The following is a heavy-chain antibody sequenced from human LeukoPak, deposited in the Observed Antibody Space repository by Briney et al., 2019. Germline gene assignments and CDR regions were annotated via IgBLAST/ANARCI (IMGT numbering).Heavy chain of an antibody. CDR1: GYSISSGYY. D-gene: IGHD3-22*01. J-gene: IGHJ4*02. CDR2: IYHSGST. CDR3: ASIPRASPMN. V-gene: IGHV4-38-2*02. Sequence: SETLSLTCTVSGYSISSGYYWGWIRQPPGKGLEWIGSIYHSGSTYYNPSLKSRVTISVDTSKNQFSLKLSSVTAADTAVYYCASIPRASPMNWGQGTLVTVSS.